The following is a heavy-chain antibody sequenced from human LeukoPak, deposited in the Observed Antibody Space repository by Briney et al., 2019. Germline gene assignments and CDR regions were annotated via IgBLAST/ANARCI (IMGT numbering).Heavy chain of an antibody. CDR1: GGSVSSGSYY. J-gene: IGHJ4*02. CDR2: IYYSGST. CDR3: AREVRGVISFFDY. V-gene: IGHV4-61*01. Sequence: SETLSLTCTVSGGSVSSGSYYWSWIRQPPGKGLEWIGYIYYSGSTNYNPSLKSRVTISVDTSKNQFSLKLSSVTAADTAVCYCAREVRGVISFFDYWGQGTLVTVSS. D-gene: IGHD3-10*01.